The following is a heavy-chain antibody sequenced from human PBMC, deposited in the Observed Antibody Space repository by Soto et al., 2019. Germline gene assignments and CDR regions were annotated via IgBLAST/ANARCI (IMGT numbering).Heavy chain of an antibody. Sequence: QVQLVQSGAEVKKPGSSVKVSCKASGGTFSSYTISWVRQAPGQGLEWMGRIIPILGIANYAQKFQGRVTITADKSTSTAYMELSSLRSEDTAVYYCASCAGSGSYYTTPLNYWGQGTLVTVSS. V-gene: IGHV1-69*02. J-gene: IGHJ4*02. CDR1: GGTFSSYT. CDR2: IIPILGIA. CDR3: ASCAGSGSYYTTPLNY. D-gene: IGHD3-10*01.